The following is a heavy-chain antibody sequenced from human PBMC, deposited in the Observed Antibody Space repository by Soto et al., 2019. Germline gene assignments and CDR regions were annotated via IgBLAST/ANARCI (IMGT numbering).Heavy chain of an antibody. CDR3: ERSPGFYYGVDV. CDR1: GFPFDSYN. J-gene: IGHJ6*02. D-gene: IGHD3-10*01. CDR2: ISTTSGTI. Sequence: EAQLAESGGGLVPPGGSMRLSCVASGFPFDSYNMNWVRQAPGKGLEWISYISTTSGTIYYADAVKGRFTISRDNAKRSRYLQMSSLRDEDTAVYFCERSPGFYYGVDVWGHGTSVTVSS. V-gene: IGHV3-48*02.